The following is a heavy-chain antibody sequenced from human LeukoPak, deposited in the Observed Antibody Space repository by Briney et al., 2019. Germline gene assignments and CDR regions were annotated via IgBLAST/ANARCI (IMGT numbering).Heavy chain of an antibody. V-gene: IGHV4-39*07. J-gene: IGHJ4*02. Sequence: SETLSLTCTVSGGSIGSSTYYWGWIRQPPRKGLEWIGSMYYSGSTHHNPFLASRVTMSVDTSKNQFSQKLSSVTAADTAVYSCAREGGYWWFGESPFDYWGQGTLVTVSS. D-gene: IGHD3-10*01. CDR2: MYYSGST. CDR1: GGSIGSSTYY. CDR3: AREGGYWWFGESPFDY.